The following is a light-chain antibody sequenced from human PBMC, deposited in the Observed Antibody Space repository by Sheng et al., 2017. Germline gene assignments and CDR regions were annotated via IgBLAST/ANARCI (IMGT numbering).Light chain of an antibody. J-gene: IGKJ5*01. CDR3: QQYHNVLIT. CDR2: DAS. Sequence: DIQMTHSPSSLSASVGDRVTITCQASQDISNYLNWYQQKPGKAPKLLIYDASNLETGVPSRFSGSGSGTDFTFTISSLQPEDIATYYCQQYHNVLITFGQGHDWTLN. CDR1: QDISNY. V-gene: IGKV1-33*01.